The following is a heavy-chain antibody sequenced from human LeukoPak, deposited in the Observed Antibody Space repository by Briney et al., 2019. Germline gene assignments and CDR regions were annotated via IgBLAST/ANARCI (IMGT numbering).Heavy chain of an antibody. Sequence: GGSLRLSCAASGFTFSSYAMHWVRQAPGKGLEWVAVISYDGSNKYYADSVKGRFTISRDNAKNSLYLQMNSLRAEDTALYYCAKASVEMATITDFDYWGQGTLVTVSS. D-gene: IGHD5-24*01. CDR1: GFTFSSYA. J-gene: IGHJ4*02. V-gene: IGHV3-30-3*01. CDR2: ISYDGSNK. CDR3: AKASVEMATITDFDY.